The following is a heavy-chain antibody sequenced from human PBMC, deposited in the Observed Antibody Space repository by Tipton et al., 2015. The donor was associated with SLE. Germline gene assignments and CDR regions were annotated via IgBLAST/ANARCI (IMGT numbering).Heavy chain of an antibody. CDR3: AIAVEYSSSSESCWFDP. V-gene: IGHV4-34*01. Sequence: LRLSCAVYGGSFSGYYWSWIRQPPGKGLEWIGEINHSGSTNYNPSLKSRVTISVDTSKNQFSLKLSSVTAADTAVYYCAIAVEYSSSSESCWFDPWGQGTLVTVSS. CDR1: GGSFSGYY. J-gene: IGHJ5*02. D-gene: IGHD6-6*01. CDR2: INHSGST.